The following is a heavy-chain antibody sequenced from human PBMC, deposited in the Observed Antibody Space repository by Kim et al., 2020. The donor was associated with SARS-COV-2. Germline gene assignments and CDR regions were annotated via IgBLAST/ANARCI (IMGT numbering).Heavy chain of an antibody. J-gene: IGHJ4*02. Sequence: SLMSRVTMSVDTSKNQFSLKLSSVTAADTAVYYCARGRITIFGVVTEFDYWGQGTLVTVSS. CDR3: ARGRITIFGVVTEFDY. D-gene: IGHD3-3*01. V-gene: IGHV4-31*02.